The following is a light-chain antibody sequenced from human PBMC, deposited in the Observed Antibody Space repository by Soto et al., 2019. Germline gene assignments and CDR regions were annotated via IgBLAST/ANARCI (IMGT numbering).Light chain of an antibody. V-gene: IGLV2-11*01. CDR3: CSYAGSYTYV. Sequence: QSVLTQPRSVSGSPGQSVTISCTGTSSDVGVYNYVSWYQQHPGKAPKLMIYDVSKRPSGVPDRFSGSKSGNTASLTISGLQAEDEADYYCCSYAGSYTYVFGTGTKVTVX. J-gene: IGLJ1*01. CDR1: SSDVGVYNY. CDR2: DVS.